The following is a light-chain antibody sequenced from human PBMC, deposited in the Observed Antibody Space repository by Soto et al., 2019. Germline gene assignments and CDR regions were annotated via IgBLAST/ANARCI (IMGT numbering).Light chain of an antibody. V-gene: IGKV1-5*03. CDR1: QNIDRW. CDR3: QQYNSYPWT. Sequence: DIQRTQSPSTLSASVGDRVTITCRASQNIDRWLAWYQQKPGKAPNLLIYGASNLESGVPSRFSGSGSGTEFTLTISSLRPDDFATYYCQQYNSYPWTFGQGTKVEIK. CDR2: GAS. J-gene: IGKJ1*01.